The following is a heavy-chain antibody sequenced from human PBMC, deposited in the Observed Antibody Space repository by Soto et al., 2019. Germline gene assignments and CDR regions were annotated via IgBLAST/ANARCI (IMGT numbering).Heavy chain of an antibody. CDR1: GFNFDDSA. CDR3: AKGRSSMIVVVMDY. V-gene: IGHV3-9*01. D-gene: IGHD3-22*01. Sequence: GGSLRLSCVASGFNFDDSAMNWVRQVPGKGLEWVSGITWNSGHILYADSVKGRFTISRDNAKKSLYLELNSLRPEDTALYYCAKGRSSMIVVVMDYWGQGTPVTVS. J-gene: IGHJ4*02. CDR2: ITWNSGHI.